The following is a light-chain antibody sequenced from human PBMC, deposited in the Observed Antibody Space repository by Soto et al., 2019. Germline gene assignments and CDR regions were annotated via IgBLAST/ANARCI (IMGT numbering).Light chain of an antibody. V-gene: IGLV1-40*01. CDR3: QPYDSSLSGSWF. CDR2: GNS. Sequence: QSVLTQPPSVSGAPGQRVTISCTGSSSNIGAGYDVHWYQQLPGTAPKLLIYGNSNRPSGVPDRFSGSKSGTSASLAIPGLQAEDEADYYCQPYDSSLSGSWFFVTGTKRTVL. J-gene: IGLJ1*01. CDR1: SSNIGAGYD.